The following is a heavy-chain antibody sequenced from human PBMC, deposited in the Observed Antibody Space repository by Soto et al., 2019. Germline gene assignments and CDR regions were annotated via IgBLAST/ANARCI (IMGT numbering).Heavy chain of an antibody. CDR1: GYTFTSSH. CDR3: ARRALGSFDY. CDR2: INLSDGGA. V-gene: IGHV1-46*01. Sequence: QVQLVQSGAEVKKPGASVRVSCKASGYTFTSSHMHWVRQAPGQGLEWMGLINLSDGGATYAQDFQGRATMTRDTSTSTLYMELSSLRSEDTAIYYCARRALGSFDYWGQGTLVTVSS. J-gene: IGHJ4*02.